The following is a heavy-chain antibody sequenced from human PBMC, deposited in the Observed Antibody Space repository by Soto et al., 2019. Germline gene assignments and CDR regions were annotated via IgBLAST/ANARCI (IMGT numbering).Heavy chain of an antibody. V-gene: IGHV4-34*01. D-gene: IGHD2-2*01. Sequence: SETLSLTCAVYGGSFSGYYWSWIRQPPGKGLEWIGEINHSGSTNYNPSLKSRVTISVDTSKNQFSLKLSSVTAADTAVYYCARGTGGYCSSTSCFGSGPMDVWGKGTTVTVSS. J-gene: IGHJ6*03. CDR1: GGSFSGYY. CDR3: ARGTGGYCSSTSCFGSGPMDV. CDR2: INHSGST.